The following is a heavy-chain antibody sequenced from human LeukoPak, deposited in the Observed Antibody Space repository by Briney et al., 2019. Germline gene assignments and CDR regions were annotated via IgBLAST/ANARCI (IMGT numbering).Heavy chain of an antibody. CDR2: IIPILGIA. D-gene: IGHD6-19*01. V-gene: IGHV1-69*02. CDR1: GGTFSSYT. CDR3: ARGPIAVAGTR. Sequence: SVKVSCKASGGTFSSYTISWVRQAPGQGLEWMGRIIPILGIANYAQKFRGRVTITADKSTSTAYMELSSLRSEDTAVYYCARGPIAVAGTRWGQGTLVTVSS. J-gene: IGHJ4*02.